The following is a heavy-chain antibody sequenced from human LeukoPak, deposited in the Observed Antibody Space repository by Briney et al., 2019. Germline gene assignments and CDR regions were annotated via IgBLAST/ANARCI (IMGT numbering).Heavy chain of an antibody. CDR2: IGGSGGST. V-gene: IGHV3-23*01. D-gene: IGHD3-22*01. Sequence: GGSLRLSCAASGFTFSSYAMSWVRQAPGKGLEWVSAIGGSGGSTYYADSVKGRFTISRDNSKNTLYLQMNSLRAEDTAVYYCAKPITMIVVVMLDFDYWGQGTLVTVSS. J-gene: IGHJ4*02. CDR3: AKPITMIVVVMLDFDY. CDR1: GFTFSSYA.